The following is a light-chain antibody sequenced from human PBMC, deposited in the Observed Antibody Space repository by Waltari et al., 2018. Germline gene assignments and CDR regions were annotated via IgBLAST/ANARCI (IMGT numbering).Light chain of an antibody. Sequence: DIQMTQSPSSLSASVGDRVTITCRASQGISNYLNWYQYKPGKAPKLLIYPASSLQSGVPSRFSGRGSGTHFSLSISSLQPEDFATYFCQESYSTPFFTFGPGTKVDMK. V-gene: IGKV1-39*01. CDR2: PAS. CDR3: QESYSTPFFT. CDR1: QGISNY. J-gene: IGKJ3*01.